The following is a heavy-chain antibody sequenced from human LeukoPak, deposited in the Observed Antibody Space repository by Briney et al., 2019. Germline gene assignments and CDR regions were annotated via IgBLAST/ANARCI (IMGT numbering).Heavy chain of an antibody. J-gene: IGHJ4*02. CDR1: GFTFSSYW. D-gene: IGHD6-13*01. CDR3: AKDPSYSSSWYFDY. Sequence: GGSLRLSCAASGFTFSSYWVHWVRQAPGKGLVWVSRINSDGSSTSYADSVKGRFTISRDNAKNTLYLQMNSLRAEDTAVYYCAKDPSYSSSWYFDYWGQGTLVTVSS. CDR2: INSDGSST. V-gene: IGHV3-74*01.